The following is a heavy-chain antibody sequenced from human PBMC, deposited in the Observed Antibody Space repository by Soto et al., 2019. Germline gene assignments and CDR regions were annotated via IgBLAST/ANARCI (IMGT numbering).Heavy chain of an antibody. D-gene: IGHD5-12*01. V-gene: IGHV3-74*01. CDR1: GFDFSAHW. J-gene: IGHJ4*02. Sequence: PGGSLRLSCAASGFDFSAHWMNWVRQAPGKGLVWVSRINSDGSGTAYADSVKGRFTMSRDNAKNTLYLEMNSLRAEDTAVYYCARPSYRGYDYPLLFKVWGQGTLDTVSA. CDR2: INSDGSGT. CDR3: ARPSYRGYDYPLLFKV.